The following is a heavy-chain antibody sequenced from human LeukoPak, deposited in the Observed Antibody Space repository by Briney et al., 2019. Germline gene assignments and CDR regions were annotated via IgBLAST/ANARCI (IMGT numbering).Heavy chain of an antibody. V-gene: IGHV3-48*03. CDR1: GFTFSSYE. CDR2: ISSSGSTI. CDR3: ASGGTPNYYYGSGSYYSY. Sequence: GGSLRLSCAASGFTFSSYEMNWVRQAPGKGLEWVSYISSSGSTIYYADSVKGRFNISRDNAKNSLYLQMNSLRAEDTAVYYCASGGTPNYYYGSGSYYSYWGQGTLVTVSS. J-gene: IGHJ4*02. D-gene: IGHD3-10*01.